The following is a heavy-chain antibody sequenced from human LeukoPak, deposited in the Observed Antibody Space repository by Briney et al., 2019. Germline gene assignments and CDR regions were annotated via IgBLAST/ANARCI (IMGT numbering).Heavy chain of an antibody. CDR2: IYHSGST. J-gene: IGHJ6*02. V-gene: IGHV4-38-2*02. D-gene: IGHD3-3*01. Sequence: KSSETLSLTCTVSAYSISSDYYWGWIRQPPGKELEWIGSIYHSGSTYYNPSLKSRDTISVDTSKNQFSLKLSSVTAADTAVYYCARGYKFGVVRDYYYGMDVWGQGTTVTVSS. CDR3: ARGYKFGVVRDYYYGMDV. CDR1: AYSISSDYY.